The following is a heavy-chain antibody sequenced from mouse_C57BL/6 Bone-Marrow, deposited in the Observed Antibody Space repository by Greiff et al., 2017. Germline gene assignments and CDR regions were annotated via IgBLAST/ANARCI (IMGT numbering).Heavy chain of an antibody. J-gene: IGHJ4*01. CDR2: IDPSDSYT. CDR3: ARGNMDY. Sequence: QVQLQQPGAELVMPGASVKLSCKASGYTFTSYWMHWVKQRPGQGLEWIGEIDPSDSYTNYNQKFKGKATLTVDKSSSTAYMQLSSLTSEDSAVCYCARGNMDYWGQGTSVTVSS. V-gene: IGHV1-69*01. CDR1: GYTFTSYW.